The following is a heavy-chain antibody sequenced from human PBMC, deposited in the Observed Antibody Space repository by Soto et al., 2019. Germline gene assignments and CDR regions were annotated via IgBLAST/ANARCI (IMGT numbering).Heavy chain of an antibody. CDR2: VWPDDSDT. J-gene: IGHJ3*02. V-gene: IGHV5-51*01. D-gene: IGHD4-17*01. Sequence: GESLKISCKGSGYSFTSRWIGWLRQVPGKGLEWMGIVWPDDSDTRYSPSFQGHVTMSADKSINTAYLQWRSLTASDSAIYYCARLGAVTTDPPDVFDMWGQGTMVTVSS. CDR3: ARLGAVTTDPPDVFDM. CDR1: GYSFTSRW.